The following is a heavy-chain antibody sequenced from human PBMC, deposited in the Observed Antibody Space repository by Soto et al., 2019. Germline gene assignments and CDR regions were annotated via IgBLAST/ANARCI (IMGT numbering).Heavy chain of an antibody. Sequence: EVQLLEPGGGLVQPGGSLRLSCAASGFTFSGYAMSWVRQAPGKGLEWVSTISNSGGSTWYAESVKGRFTISRDNSKNTLDLQMNSLRAEDTAVYYCLMGYFFDYWGQGTLVTVSS. J-gene: IGHJ4*02. CDR2: ISNSGGST. D-gene: IGHD3-16*01. CDR3: LMGYFFDY. V-gene: IGHV3-23*01. CDR1: GFTFSGYA.